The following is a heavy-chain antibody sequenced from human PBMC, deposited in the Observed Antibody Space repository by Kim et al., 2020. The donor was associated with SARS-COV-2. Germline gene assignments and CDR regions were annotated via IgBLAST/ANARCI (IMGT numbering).Heavy chain of an antibody. D-gene: IGHD5-18*01. Sequence: GGSLRLSCAASGFTFSSYSMNWVRQAPGKGLEWVSSISSSSSYIYYADSVKGRFTISRDNAKNSLYLQMNSLRAEDTAVYYCAREYPGGYSYGSFDYWGQGTLVTVSS. J-gene: IGHJ4*02. CDR3: AREYPGGYSYGSFDY. CDR2: ISSSSSYI. V-gene: IGHV3-21*01. CDR1: GFTFSSYS.